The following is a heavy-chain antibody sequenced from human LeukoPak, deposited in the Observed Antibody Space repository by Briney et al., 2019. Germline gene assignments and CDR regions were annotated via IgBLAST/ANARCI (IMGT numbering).Heavy chain of an antibody. CDR1: GYTLTELS. CDR3: ATVSPVVAASWDY. Sequence: ASVKVSCKVSGYTLTELSMHWVRQAPGKALEWMEGFDPEDGETIYAQKFQGRVTMTEDTSTDTAYMELSSLRSEDTAVYYCATVSPVVAASWDYWGQGTLVTVSS. J-gene: IGHJ4*02. V-gene: IGHV1-24*01. D-gene: IGHD2-15*01. CDR2: FDPEDGET.